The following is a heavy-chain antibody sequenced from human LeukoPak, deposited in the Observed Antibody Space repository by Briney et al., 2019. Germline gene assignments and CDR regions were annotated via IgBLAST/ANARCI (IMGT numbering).Heavy chain of an antibody. CDR1: GGSMSSRSYS. J-gene: IGHJ4*02. Sequence: SETLSLTCTVSGGSMSSRSYSWGLIRQPPGKGLEWIGTIYYSGSTYYNPSLKSRATIPVDTSKNQLSLKLSSVTAADTAVYYCARSQYSYGYWLVADYWGQGALVTVSS. V-gene: IGHV4-39*01. CDR2: IYYSGST. CDR3: ARSQYSYGYWLVADY. D-gene: IGHD5-18*01.